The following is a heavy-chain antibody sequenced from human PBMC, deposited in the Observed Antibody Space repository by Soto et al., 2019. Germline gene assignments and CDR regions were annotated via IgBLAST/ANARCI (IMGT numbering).Heavy chain of an antibody. Sequence: QVQLQDSGPGLVKPSETLSLTCTVSSDSISGENWWSWVRQPPGMGLEWIGEIFHTGGTNYNPSLKSRVTMEVDKSKNQFSPKLISATAADTAVYYCARVFSSGSGWMYYFDFWGQGTLVSVSS. CDR1: SDSISGENW. V-gene: IGHV4-4*02. J-gene: IGHJ4*02. D-gene: IGHD6-25*01. CDR3: ARVFSSGSGWMYYFDF. CDR2: IFHTGGT.